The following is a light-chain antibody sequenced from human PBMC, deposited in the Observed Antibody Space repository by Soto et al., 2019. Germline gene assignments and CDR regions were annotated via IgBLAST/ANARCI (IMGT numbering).Light chain of an antibody. CDR1: KLGDKY. CDR3: QAWDSSTVV. Sequence: YELTQPPSVSVSGGQTASITCSGDKLGDKYACWYQQKPGQSPGLVIYQDSKLPSGIPERFSGSNSENTATLTISGTQAMDEADYYCQAWDSSTVVFGGGTKLTVL. J-gene: IGLJ2*01. CDR2: QDS. V-gene: IGLV3-1*01.